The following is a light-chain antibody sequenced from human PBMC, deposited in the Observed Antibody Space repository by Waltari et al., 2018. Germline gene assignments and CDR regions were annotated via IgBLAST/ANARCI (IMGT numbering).Light chain of an antibody. CDR2: TAS. CDR1: QNIATY. J-gene: IGKJ2*01. V-gene: IGKV1-39*01. CDR3: QQSYSNPRT. Sequence: DIQMTQSPSSLSASVGDRVTITCRSSQNIATYLNWYQQKPGKAHKLLIFTASSLQSGVPSRFSGSGSGTDFTFTISSLQPKDFATYYCQQSYSNPRTFGQGTKLEIK.